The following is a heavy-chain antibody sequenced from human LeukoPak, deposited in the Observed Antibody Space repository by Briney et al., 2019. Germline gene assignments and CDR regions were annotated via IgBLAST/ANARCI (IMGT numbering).Heavy chain of an antibody. D-gene: IGHD6-19*01. CDR3: AGDKTTGGWYEFDY. CDR2: INGDGSTT. V-gene: IGHV3-74*01. Sequence: HPGGSLRLSCAASGFTLSSYWMHWVRQAPGKRLVWVSCINGDGSTTKYADSVKGRFTISRDTSKNTVSLQMNSLRAEDTAVYYCAGDKTTGGWYEFDYWGQGTLVTVSS. J-gene: IGHJ4*02. CDR1: GFTLSSYW.